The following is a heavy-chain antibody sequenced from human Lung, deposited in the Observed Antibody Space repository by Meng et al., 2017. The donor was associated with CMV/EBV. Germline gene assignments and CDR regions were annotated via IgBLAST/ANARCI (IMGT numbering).Heavy chain of an antibody. CDR3: TTGGGSSWK. D-gene: IGHD6-13*01. CDR2: IKSKSDGETT. J-gene: IGHJ4*02. Sequence: GGSXRLXXAASGFSFSHAWMNWVRQAPGKGLEWLGHIKSKSDGETTDYATPVKGRFTISRDDSKNTLYLQMNSLKTEDTAVYYCTTGGGSSWKWGQGTVVTVSS. V-gene: IGHV3-15*01. CDR1: GFSFSHAW.